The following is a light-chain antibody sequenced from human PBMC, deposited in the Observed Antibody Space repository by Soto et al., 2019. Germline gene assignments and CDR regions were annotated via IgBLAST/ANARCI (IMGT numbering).Light chain of an antibody. Sequence: DIQMTQSPSSLSASVGDRVTITCRASQSISSYLNWYQQKPGKAPKLLIYAASSLQSGVPSRFSGSGSGTDFTLTIRSLQPEDFATYYCQQRSSTSLTFGGGTKVEIK. J-gene: IGKJ4*01. CDR2: AAS. CDR1: QSISSY. V-gene: IGKV1-39*01. CDR3: QQRSSTSLT.